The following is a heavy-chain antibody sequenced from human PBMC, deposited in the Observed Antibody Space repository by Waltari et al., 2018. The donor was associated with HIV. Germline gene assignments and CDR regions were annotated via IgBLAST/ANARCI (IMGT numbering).Heavy chain of an antibody. J-gene: IGHJ4*02. CDR2: VIPMSGTA. CDR3: ASARETMGVDFDF. Sequence: QVQLVQSGAEVRTPGSSVKVSCKASGGSFTSYSIHWVRQDPGQGLEWMGRVIPMSGTAMKAQKFQARVTISADKSTTTAYMELTSLRTEDTAVYYCASARETMGVDFDFWGQGTLVTVSS. D-gene: IGHD3-10*01. CDR1: GGSFTSYS. V-gene: IGHV1-69*08.